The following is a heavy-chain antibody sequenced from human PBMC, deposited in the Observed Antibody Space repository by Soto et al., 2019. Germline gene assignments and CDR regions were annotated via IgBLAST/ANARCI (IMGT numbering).Heavy chain of an antibody. Sequence: ASVKVSCKASGYIFSNYGISWVRQAPGQGLEYMGWISAYNDNTDYAQKLQGRVTMTTDTSTSTAYMELRSLRSDDTAVYYCARCGSGSPRPRPYYYYGMHVWGPGTTVTVS. CDR1: GYIFSNYG. CDR2: ISAYNDNT. D-gene: IGHD3-10*01. J-gene: IGHJ6*02. V-gene: IGHV1-18*01. CDR3: ARCGSGSPRPRPYYYYGMHV.